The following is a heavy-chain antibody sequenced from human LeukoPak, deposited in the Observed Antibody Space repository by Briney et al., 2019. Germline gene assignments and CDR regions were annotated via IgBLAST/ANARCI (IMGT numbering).Heavy chain of an antibody. CDR1: GGSISSYY. V-gene: IGHV4-4*07. Sequence: SETLFLTCTVSGGSISSYYWSWIRQPAGKGLEWIGRIYTSGSTNYNPSLKSRVTMSVDTSKNQFSLKLSSVTAADTAVYYCARDITGTPRGGYFDYWGQGTLVTVSS. CDR3: ARDITGTPRGGYFDY. CDR2: IYTSGST. J-gene: IGHJ4*02. D-gene: IGHD1-7*01.